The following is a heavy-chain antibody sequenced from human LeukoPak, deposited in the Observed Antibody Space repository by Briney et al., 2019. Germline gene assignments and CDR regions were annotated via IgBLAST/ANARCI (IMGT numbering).Heavy chain of an antibody. CDR1: GGSISSSSYY. CDR2: IYYSGST. CDR3: AREELDIVVVPAAINWFDP. D-gene: IGHD2-2*02. Sequence: SETLSLTCTVSGGSISSSSYYWGWIRQPPGKGLEWIRSIYYSGSTYYNPSLKSRVTISVDTSKNQFSLKLSSVTAADTAVYYCAREELDIVVVPAAINWFDPWGQGTLVTVSS. V-gene: IGHV4-39*07. J-gene: IGHJ5*02.